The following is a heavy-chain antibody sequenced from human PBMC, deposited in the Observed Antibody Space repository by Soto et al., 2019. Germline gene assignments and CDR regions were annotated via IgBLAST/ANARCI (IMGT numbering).Heavy chain of an antibody. D-gene: IGHD3-9*01. CDR1: GFTFSSYS. CDR2: ISSSSSYI. J-gene: IGHJ3*02. CDR3: ARDHYDILTGYTAEAFDI. Sequence: SLRLSCAASGFTFSSYSMNWVRQAPGKGLEWVSSISSSSSYIYYADSVKGRFTISRDNAKNSLYLQMNSLRAEDTAVYYCARDHYDILTGYTAEAFDIWGQGTMVTVSS. V-gene: IGHV3-21*01.